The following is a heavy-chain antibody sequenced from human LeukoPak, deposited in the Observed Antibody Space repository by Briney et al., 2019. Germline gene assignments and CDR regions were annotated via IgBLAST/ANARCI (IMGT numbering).Heavy chain of an antibody. CDR3: AKDGSGVVPAAPYNWFDP. D-gene: IGHD2-2*01. CDR1: GFTFSSYA. Sequence: GGSLRLSCAASGFTFSSYAMSWVRQAPGKGLEWVSAISGSGGSTYYADSVKGRFTISRDNSKNTLYLQMNSLRAEDTAVYYCAKDGSGVVPAAPYNWFDPWGQGTLVTVSS. V-gene: IGHV3-23*01. CDR2: ISGSGGST. J-gene: IGHJ5*02.